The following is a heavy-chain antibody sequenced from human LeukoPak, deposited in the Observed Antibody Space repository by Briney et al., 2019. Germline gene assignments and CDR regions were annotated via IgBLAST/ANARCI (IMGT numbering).Heavy chain of an antibody. CDR1: GFTFSSYW. CDR2: IKQDGSEK. J-gene: IGHJ4*02. D-gene: IGHD4-23*01. V-gene: IGHV3-7*01. CDR3: SKEKSTVLTPGVDY. Sequence: PGGSLRLSFAASGFTFSSYWMSWVRQAPGKGLEWVANIKQDGSEKYYVDSVKGRFTISRDNAKNSLYLQMNSLRAEDTAVYYCSKEKSTVLTPGVDYWGQGTLVTVSS.